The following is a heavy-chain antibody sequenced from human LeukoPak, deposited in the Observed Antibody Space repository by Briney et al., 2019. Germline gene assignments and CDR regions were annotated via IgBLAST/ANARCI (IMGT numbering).Heavy chain of an antibody. D-gene: IGHD3-10*01. CDR3: AREGVNAFDI. CDR2: ISSDTGSTI. CDR1: GFTFSYYT. Sequence: GGSLRLSCAASGFTFSYYTMNWVRQAPGMGPEWVSYISSDTGSTIYYADSVKGRFTISRDNVKNSLYLQMNSLRDEDTAMYYCAREGVNAFDIWGQGTMVIVAS. V-gene: IGHV3-48*02. J-gene: IGHJ3*02.